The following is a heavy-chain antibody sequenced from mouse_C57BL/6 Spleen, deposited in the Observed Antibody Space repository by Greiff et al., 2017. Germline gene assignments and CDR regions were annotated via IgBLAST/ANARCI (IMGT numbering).Heavy chain of an antibody. Sequence: VQLQQSGAELVKPGASVKISCKASGYAFSSYWMNWVKQRPGKGLEWIGQIYPGDGDTNYNGKFKGKATLTSDKSSRPSYMQLSSLTSEDSAVYFWARGGGGYLGFDYWGQGTTLTVSS. J-gene: IGHJ2*01. CDR3: ARGGGGYLGFDY. V-gene: IGHV1-80*01. CDR1: GYAFSSYW. D-gene: IGHD2-3*01. CDR2: IYPGDGDT.